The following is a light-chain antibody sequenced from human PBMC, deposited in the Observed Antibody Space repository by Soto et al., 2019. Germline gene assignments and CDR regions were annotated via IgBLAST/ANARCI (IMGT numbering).Light chain of an antibody. CDR1: SSDVGGYNY. CDR2: DVS. V-gene: IGLV2-11*01. CDR3: SSYASSSSVV. J-gene: IGLJ2*01. Sequence: QSALTQPRSVSGSPGQSVTISCTGTSSDVGGYNYVSWYQQHPGKAPKLMIYDVSKRPSGVPDRFSGSKSGNTASLTISGLPGEDEGDYYCSSYASSSSVVFGGGTKLTVL.